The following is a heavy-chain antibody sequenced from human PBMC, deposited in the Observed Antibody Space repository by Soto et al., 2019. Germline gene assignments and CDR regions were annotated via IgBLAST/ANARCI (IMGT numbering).Heavy chain of an antibody. V-gene: IGHV4-59*12. J-gene: IGHJ3*02. CDR3: ARVFGDDFWSGYSSYDAFDI. D-gene: IGHD3-3*01. CDR1: GGSISSYY. CDR2: IYYSGST. Sequence: SETLSLTCTVSGGSISSYYWSWIRQPPGKGLEWIGYIYYSGSTNYNPSLKSRVTISVDTSKNQFSLKLSSVTAADTAVYYCARVFGDDFWSGYSSYDAFDIWGQGTMVTVSS.